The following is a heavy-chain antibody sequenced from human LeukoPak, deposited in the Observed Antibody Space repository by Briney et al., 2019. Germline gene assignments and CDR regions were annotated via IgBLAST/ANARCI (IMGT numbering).Heavy chain of an antibody. Sequence: ASVKVSCEASGYTFTSYAMNWVRQAPGQGLEWMGSINTNTGNPTYAQGFTGRFVFSLDTSVSTAYLQISSLKAEDTAVYYCARDAMVRGVFGPDAFDTWGQGTMVTVSS. CDR1: GYTFTSYA. V-gene: IGHV7-4-1*02. D-gene: IGHD3-10*01. CDR3: ARDAMVRGVFGPDAFDT. J-gene: IGHJ3*02. CDR2: INTNTGNP.